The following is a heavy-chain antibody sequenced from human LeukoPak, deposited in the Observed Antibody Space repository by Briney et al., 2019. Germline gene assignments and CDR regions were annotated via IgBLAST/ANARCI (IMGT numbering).Heavy chain of an antibody. Sequence: PGRSLRLSCAASGFTFSSYAMHWVRQAPGKGLEWVAVISYDGSNKYYADSVKGRFTISRDNSKNTLYLQMNSLRAEDTAVYYLARDSSAVVDYGAREPRAPVS. D-gene: IGHD2-2*01. CDR2: ISYDGSNK. CDR1: GFTFSSYA. CDR3: ARDSSAVVDY. V-gene: IGHV3-30*04. J-gene: IGHJ4*02.